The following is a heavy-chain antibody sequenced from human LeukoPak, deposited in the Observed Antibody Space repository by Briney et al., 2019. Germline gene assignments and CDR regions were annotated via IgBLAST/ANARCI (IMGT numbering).Heavy chain of an antibody. J-gene: IGHJ1*01. CDR1: GDSISSDY. CDR3: AGRGHRYFWD. Sequence: SETLSLTCTVSGDSISSDYWSWIRQPPGKGLEWIGYIYRFGNTDYNPSLMRRVTISLDTSKKQLSLNLTSVTAADTAVYYCAGRGHRYFWDWGQGTLVTVSS. D-gene: IGHD3-9*01. V-gene: IGHV4-4*08. CDR2: IYRFGNT.